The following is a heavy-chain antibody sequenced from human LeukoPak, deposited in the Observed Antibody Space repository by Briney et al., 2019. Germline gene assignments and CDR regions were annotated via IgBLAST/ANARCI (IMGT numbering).Heavy chain of an antibody. Sequence: GAPVKVSCKASSYTFTAHYLQWVRQAPGQGLEWMGLINPKTGGTNYAQKFQGRVTMTEDTSTDTAYMELSSLRSEDTAVYYCATAPQWLQHRGWFDPWGQGTLVTVSS. J-gene: IGHJ5*02. V-gene: IGHV1-2*02. CDR1: SYTFTAHY. CDR3: ATAPQWLQHRGWFDP. CDR2: INPKTGGT. D-gene: IGHD5-24*01.